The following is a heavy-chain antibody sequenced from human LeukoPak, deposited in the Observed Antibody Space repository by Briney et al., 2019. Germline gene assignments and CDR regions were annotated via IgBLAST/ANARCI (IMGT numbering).Heavy chain of an antibody. V-gene: IGHV3-53*01. J-gene: IGHJ4*02. CDR2: IYRGGGT. Sequence: PGGSLRLSCAASGFTVSSNYMSWVRQAPGKGLEWVSVIYRGGGTYYADSVKGRFTISRDNSKNTLYLQMNSLRAEDTAAYYCARDHYDGSTYYHDYWGQGTLVTVSS. CDR1: GFTVSSNY. CDR3: ARDHYDGSTYYHDY. D-gene: IGHD3-22*01.